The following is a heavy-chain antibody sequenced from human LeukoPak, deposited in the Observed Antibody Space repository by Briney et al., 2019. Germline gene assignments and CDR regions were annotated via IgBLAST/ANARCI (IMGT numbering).Heavy chain of an antibody. CDR1: GFTFSSYG. D-gene: IGHD3-10*01. Sequence: QSGGSLRLSCAASGFTFSSYGMHWVRKAPGKGLEWVSFIRYDGSNEYYADYVRVPFTISRDNSKNTLYLQMNSLRAEDTAVYYCARGSMVRGVAFDIWGQGTMVTVSS. V-gene: IGHV3-30*02. CDR2: IRYDGSNE. CDR3: ARGSMVRGVAFDI. J-gene: IGHJ3*02.